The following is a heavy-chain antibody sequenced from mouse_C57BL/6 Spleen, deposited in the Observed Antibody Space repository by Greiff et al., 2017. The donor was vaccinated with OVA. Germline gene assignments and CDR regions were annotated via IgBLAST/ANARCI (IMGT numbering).Heavy chain of an antibody. Sequence: EVQLVESGGGLVKPGGSLKLSCAASGFTFSDYGMHWVRQAPEKGLEWVAYISSGSSTIYYADTVKGRFTISRDNAKNTLFLQMTSLRSEDTAMYYCAIPYYYGSSYFDYWGQGTTLTVSS. CDR1: GFTFSDYG. CDR2: ISSGSSTI. D-gene: IGHD1-1*01. CDR3: AIPYYYGSSYFDY. J-gene: IGHJ2*01. V-gene: IGHV5-17*01.